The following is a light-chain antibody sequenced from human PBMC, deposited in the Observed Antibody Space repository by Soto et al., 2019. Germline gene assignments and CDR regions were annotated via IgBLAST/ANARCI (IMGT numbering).Light chain of an antibody. Sequence: EIVLTQSPATLSLSPGERATLSCGASQSVSRSYLAWYQQKPGLAPRLLIYDASSRATGIPDRFSGSGSGTDFTLTISGLEPEDVAVYHCQQYGSSPRTFGQGTKVDIK. V-gene: IGKV3D-20*01. CDR1: QSVSRSY. CDR2: DAS. J-gene: IGKJ1*01. CDR3: QQYGSSPRT.